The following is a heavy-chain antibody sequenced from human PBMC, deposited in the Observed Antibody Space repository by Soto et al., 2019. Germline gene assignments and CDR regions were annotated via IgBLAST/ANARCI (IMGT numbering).Heavy chain of an antibody. CDR1: GFSFSSDG. Sequence: PGGSLRLSCAASGFSFSSDGMSCVRQAPGKGLEWGSVSYNGNSTYHADSVKGRFTMSRDNSKNSLYLPMNSLLAEDTAVYYCGRVPNTSLQKHWYFDLWGRGTLVTVSS. CDR2: SYNGNST. J-gene: IGHJ2*01. D-gene: IGHD1-1*01. CDR3: GRVPNTSLQKHWYFDL. V-gene: IGHV3-53*01.